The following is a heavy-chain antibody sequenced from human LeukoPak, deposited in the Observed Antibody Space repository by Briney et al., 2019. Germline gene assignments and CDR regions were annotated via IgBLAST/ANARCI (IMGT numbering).Heavy chain of an antibody. D-gene: IGHD3-22*01. CDR1: GFTVSSNY. CDR3: AKDLTMLYYYDSSGYPDY. V-gene: IGHV3-53*01. Sequence: GGSLRLSCAASGFTVSSNYMSWVRQAPGKGLEWVSVIYSCGSTYYADSVKGRFTISRDNSKNTLYLQMNSLRAEDTAVYYCAKDLTMLYYYDSSGYPDYWGQGTLVTVSS. CDR2: IYSCGST. J-gene: IGHJ4*02.